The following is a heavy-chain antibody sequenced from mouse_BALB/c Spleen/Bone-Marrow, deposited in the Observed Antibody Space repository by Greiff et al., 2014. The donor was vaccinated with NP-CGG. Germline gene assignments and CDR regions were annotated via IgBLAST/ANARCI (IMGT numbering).Heavy chain of an antibody. V-gene: IGHV5-12-1*01. CDR2: ISHGGGTT. CDR3: TRHGGYYPYYYAMDY. Sequence: EVKLVESGGGLVKPGGSLKLSCAASGFAFSSYDMSWVRQTPEKRLEWVAYISHGGGTTYYSDTVKGRFTISRDNAKNTLYLQMGSLKSEDTAIYYCTRHGGYYPYYYAMDYWGQGTSVTVSS. J-gene: IGHJ4*01. D-gene: IGHD2-3*01. CDR1: GFAFSSYD.